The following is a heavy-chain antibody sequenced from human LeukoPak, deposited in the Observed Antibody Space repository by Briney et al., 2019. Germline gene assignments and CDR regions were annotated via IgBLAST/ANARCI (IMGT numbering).Heavy chain of an antibody. CDR1: GFAFSTYW. Sequence: PGGSLRLSGAASGFAFSTYWMNWGRQAPGKGLEWVANIKQDGSERYYVYSVKGRFTISRDNAKNSLYMQMNRLRAEDTAVYYCAKPITISGATDGFDIWGQGTKVTVSS. CDR2: IKQDGSER. J-gene: IGHJ3*02. CDR3: AKPITISGATDGFDI. D-gene: IGHD3-3*01. V-gene: IGHV3-7*01.